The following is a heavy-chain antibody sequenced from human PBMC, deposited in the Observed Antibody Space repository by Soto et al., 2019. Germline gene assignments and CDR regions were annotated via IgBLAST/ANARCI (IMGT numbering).Heavy chain of an antibody. D-gene: IGHD6-19*01. CDR2: INHSGST. J-gene: IGHJ4*02. CDR1: GGSFSGYY. V-gene: IGHV4-34*01. CDR3: ARGSTGYSSGRIDY. Sequence: QVQLQQWGAGLLKPSETLSLTCAVYGGSFSGYYWSWIRQPPGKGLEWIGEINHSGSTNYNPSLKSRVTISVDTSKNQFSLKLSSVTAAGTAVYYCARGSTGYSSGRIDYWGQGTLVTVSS.